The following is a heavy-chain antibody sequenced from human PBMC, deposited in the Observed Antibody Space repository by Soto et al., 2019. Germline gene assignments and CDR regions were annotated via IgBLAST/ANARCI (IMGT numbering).Heavy chain of an antibody. Sequence: PSETLSLTCTVSGDSISSYYWTWIRQPPGKGLEYIGYIYYSGRTYYNPSLKSRVTISVDTSKNQFSLKLSSVTAADTAAYYCARGHLGITTTGTWYDLDYWGQGTLVTVSS. CDR3: ARGHLGITTTGTWYDLDY. CDR2: IYYSGRT. D-gene: IGHD2-15*01. J-gene: IGHJ4*02. V-gene: IGHV4-59*01. CDR1: GDSISSYY.